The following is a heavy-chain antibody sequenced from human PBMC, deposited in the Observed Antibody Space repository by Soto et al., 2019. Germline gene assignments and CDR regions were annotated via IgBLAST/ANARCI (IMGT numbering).Heavy chain of an antibody. V-gene: IGHV3-21*01. D-gene: IGHD1-26*01. J-gene: IGHJ6*02. Sequence: GGSLRLSCAASGFTFSSYSINFVRHAPCKWLEWVSSISSSSSYIYYADSVKGRFTISRDNAKNSLYLQMNSLRAEDTAVYYCARDSGWPIVGATLGYWYYYYGMDVWGQGTTVTVS. CDR3: ARDSGWPIVGATLGYWYYYYGMDV. CDR1: GFTFSSYS. CDR2: ISSSSSYI.